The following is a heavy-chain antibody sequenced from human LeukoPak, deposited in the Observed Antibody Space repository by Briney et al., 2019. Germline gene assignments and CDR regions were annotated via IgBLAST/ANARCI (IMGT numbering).Heavy chain of an antibody. Sequence: PGGSLRLSCAVSGFTFSRYWMTWVRQAPGKGLEWVANIKDDGREKYYVDSVKGRFTISRDNAKNSLYLQMNGLRVEDTAVYYCARDWASGWDYWGQGTLVTVSS. CDR3: ARDWASGWDY. CDR1: GFTFSRYW. J-gene: IGHJ4*02. V-gene: IGHV3-7*03. CDR2: IKDDGREK. D-gene: IGHD6-19*01.